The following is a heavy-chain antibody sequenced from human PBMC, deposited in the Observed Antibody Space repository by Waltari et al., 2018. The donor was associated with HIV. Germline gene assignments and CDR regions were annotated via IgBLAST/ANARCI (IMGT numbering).Heavy chain of an antibody. CDR2: INQDGSEK. D-gene: IGHD3-10*01. CDR3: ASVLRGVIRAFDI. CDR1: GFTFSNYW. Sequence: EVQLVESGGGLVQPGGSLRLSCAASGFTFSNYWMSWVRQAPGKGLEWVGNINQDGSEKWDVDSVKGRFTLSRDNALNSGYLQMNSLRAEDTAVYYCASVLRGVIRAFDIWGQGTMVAVSS. J-gene: IGHJ3*02. V-gene: IGHV3-7*02.